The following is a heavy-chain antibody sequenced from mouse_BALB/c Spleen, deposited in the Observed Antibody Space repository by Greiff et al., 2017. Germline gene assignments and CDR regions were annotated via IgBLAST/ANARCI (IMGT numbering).Heavy chain of an antibody. D-gene: IGHD2-1*01. V-gene: IGHV5-9*03. CDR2: ISSGGGNT. J-gene: IGHJ4*01. CDR3: ARFGKGYAMDY. Sequence: EVQRVESGGGLVKPGGSLKLSCAASGFTFSSYTMSWVRQTPEKRLEWVATISSGGGNTYYPDSVKGRFTISRDNAKNNLYLQMSSLRSEDTALYYCARFGKGYAMDYWGQGTSVTVSS. CDR1: GFTFSSYT.